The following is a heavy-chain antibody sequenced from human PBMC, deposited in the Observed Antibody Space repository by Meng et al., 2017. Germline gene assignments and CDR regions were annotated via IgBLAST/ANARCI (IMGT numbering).Heavy chain of an antibody. CDR1: GGSFSGYD. V-gene: IGHV4-34*01. CDR2: IKHSGRT. Sequence: PQWGAGMLKPSEHLSLIFAVYGGSFSGYDWSWIRQPPGKELEWIGEIKHSGRTNSSPSLKSRLTISVDTSTSQCSLKLSSVPAAHTAVYYCARRAIAARPFYYWGQGTLVTVSS. D-gene: IGHD6-6*01. J-gene: IGHJ4*02. CDR3: ARRAIAARPFYY.